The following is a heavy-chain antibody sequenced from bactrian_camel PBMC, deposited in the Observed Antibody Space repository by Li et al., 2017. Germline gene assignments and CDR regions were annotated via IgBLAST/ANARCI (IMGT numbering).Heavy chain of an antibody. V-gene: IGHV3-2*01. CDR1: GFTFSSYY. J-gene: IGHJ4*01. CDR3: ASLTGGY. CDR2: IYSDGSHT. Sequence: VQLVESGGGSVQAGGSLRLSCLASGFTFSSYYMSWVRQAPGKGLEWVSSIYSDGSHTYLADSVKGRFTISRDNPKNTLYLQLNSLKTEDSAMYYCASLTGGYWGQGTQVTVS. D-gene: IGHD8*01.